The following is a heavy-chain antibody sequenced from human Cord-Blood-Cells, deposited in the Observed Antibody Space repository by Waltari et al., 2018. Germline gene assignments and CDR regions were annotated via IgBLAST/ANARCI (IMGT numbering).Heavy chain of an antibody. J-gene: IGHJ4*02. CDR1: GFTVSSNY. CDR2: IYSGGSK. Sequence: EVQLVESGGGLVQPGGSLRLSCAASGFTVSSNYMSWVRQAPGKGRGWVSVIYSGGSKYYADSVKGRFTISRHNSKNTLYLQMNSLRAEDTAVYYCARESGSYYYFDYWGQGTLVTVSS. CDR3: ARESGSYYYFDY. V-gene: IGHV3-53*04. D-gene: IGHD1-26*01.